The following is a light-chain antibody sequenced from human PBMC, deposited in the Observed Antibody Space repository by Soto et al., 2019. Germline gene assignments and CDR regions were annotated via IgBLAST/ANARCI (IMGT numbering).Light chain of an antibody. CDR1: SSNIGSTT. CDR3: AAWDDSLNGVV. J-gene: IGLJ3*02. Sequence: QSVLTQPPSASGTPGQRVTIACSGSSSNIGSTTVKWYQQLPGTDPKLLIYNNNQPPSGVPDRFSGSKSGTSASLPISGLQAEDEADYYCAAWDDSLNGVVFGGGTKLTVL. CDR2: NNN. V-gene: IGLV1-44*01.